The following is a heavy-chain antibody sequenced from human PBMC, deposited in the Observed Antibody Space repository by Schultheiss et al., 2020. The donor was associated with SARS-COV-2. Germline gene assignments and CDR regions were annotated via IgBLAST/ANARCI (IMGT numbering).Heavy chain of an antibody. J-gene: IGHJ5*02. CDR1: GDSINSDY. D-gene: IGHD2-8*01. CDR3: ARSKYGRKGSQFDP. CDR2: IHHSGST. Sequence: SETLSLTCSVSGDSINSDYWSWIRQPPGKGLECIAYIHHSGSTTYNPSLKSRVITSVHTSKNQFSLELTSVTAADTAIYYCARSKYGRKGSQFDPWGQGTLVTVSS. V-gene: IGHV4-59*01.